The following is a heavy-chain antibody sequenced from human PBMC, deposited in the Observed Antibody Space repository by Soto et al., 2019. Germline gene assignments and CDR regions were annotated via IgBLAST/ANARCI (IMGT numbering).Heavy chain of an antibody. CDR2: TSGYNGNT. J-gene: IGHJ4*02. CDR1: GYTFTSYG. CDR3: ARGYFDY. V-gene: IGHV1-18*04. Sequence: ASVKVSCKTSGYTFTSYGVSWVRQAPGQGLEWVGWTSGYNGNTNYAQKLQGRVTMTTDTSTATAYMVLRGLRSDDTAIYYCARGYFDYWGQGTLVTVSS.